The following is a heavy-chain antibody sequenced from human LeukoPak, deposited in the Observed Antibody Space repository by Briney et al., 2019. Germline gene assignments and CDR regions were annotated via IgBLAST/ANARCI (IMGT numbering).Heavy chain of an antibody. CDR1: GYTFTDYY. CDR2: IIPNNGGT. J-gene: IGHJ4*02. D-gene: IGHD5-24*01. V-gene: IGHV1-2*02. CDR3: ARGLSIEGYNFNY. Sequence: ASVGVSCKASGYTFTDYYIHWLRQARGQGLEWMGWIIPNNGGTNYAPKFRGRVTMTRDTSISTAYMELSRLRSDDTAVYYCARGLSIEGYNFNYWGQGTLVTVSS.